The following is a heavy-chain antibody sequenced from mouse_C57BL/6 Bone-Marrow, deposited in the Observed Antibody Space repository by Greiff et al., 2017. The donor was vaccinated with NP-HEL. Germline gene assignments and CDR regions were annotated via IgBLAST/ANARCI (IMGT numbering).Heavy chain of an antibody. D-gene: IGHD1-1*01. CDR3: ARSDGTVYYYAMDY. V-gene: IGHV1-77*01. Sequence: VQLQQSGAELVKPGASVKISCKASGYTFTDYYINWVKQRPGQSLEWIGKIGPGSGSTYYNEKFKGKATLTADKSSSTAYMQLSSLTSEDSAVYFCARSDGTVYYYAMDYWGQGTSVTVSS. J-gene: IGHJ4*01. CDR2: IGPGSGST. CDR1: GYTFTDYY.